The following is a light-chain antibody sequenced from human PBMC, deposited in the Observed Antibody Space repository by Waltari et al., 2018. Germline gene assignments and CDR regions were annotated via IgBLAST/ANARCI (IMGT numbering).Light chain of an antibody. V-gene: IGKV1-5*03. CDR2: AAS. CDR1: QSVSYW. J-gene: IGKJ1*01. Sequence: DLQMTQSPSTLSASVGDRVTITCRASQSVSYWLAWYQQKPGKAPSLLIYAASTLNSGVPSRFSGSGSGTEFTLTISSLQPDDFATYYCQQYDTYPRTFGQGTKVEIK. CDR3: QQYDTYPRT.